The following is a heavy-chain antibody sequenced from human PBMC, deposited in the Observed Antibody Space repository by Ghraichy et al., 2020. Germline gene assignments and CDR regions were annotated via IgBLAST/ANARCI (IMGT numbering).Heavy chain of an antibody. CDR3: AKGYSSSYYGNWFDP. CDR2: ISGSGGST. V-gene: IGHV3-23*01. D-gene: IGHD6-13*01. CDR1: GFTFSSYA. Sequence: GGSLRLSCVASGFTFSSYAMSWVRQAPGKGLEWVSVISGSGGSTYYAGSVKGRFTISRDNSENTLFLQMNSLRAEDTAVYYCAKGYSSSYYGNWFDPWGQGTLVTVSS. J-gene: IGHJ5*02.